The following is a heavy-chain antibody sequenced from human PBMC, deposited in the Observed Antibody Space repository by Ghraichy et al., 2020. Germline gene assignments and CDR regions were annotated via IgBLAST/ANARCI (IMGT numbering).Heavy chain of an antibody. V-gene: IGHV1-69*13. J-gene: IGHJ4*02. CDR3: AREQYERVGATTFSADY. D-gene: IGHD1-26*01. CDR1: GGTFSSYA. CDR2: IIPIFGTA. Sequence: SVKVSCKASGGTFSSYAISWVRQAPGQGLEWMGGIIPIFGTANYAQKFQGRVTITADESTSTAYMELSSLRSEDTAVYYCAREQYERVGATTFSADYWGQGTLVTVSS.